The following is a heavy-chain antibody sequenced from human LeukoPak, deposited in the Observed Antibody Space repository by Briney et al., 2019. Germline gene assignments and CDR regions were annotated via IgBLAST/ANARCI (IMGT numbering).Heavy chain of an antibody. J-gene: IGHJ5*02. D-gene: IGHD4-17*01. CDR2: INPNSGGT. V-gene: IGHV1-2*02. CDR1: GYTFTGYY. Sequence: ASVKVSCKASGYTFTGYYMHWVRQAPGQGLEWMGWINPNSGGTNYAQKFQGRVTMTRDTSISTAYMELSSLRSEDTAVYYCATTQMTTVTTGHWFDPWGQGTLVTVSS. CDR3: ATTQMTTVTTGHWFDP.